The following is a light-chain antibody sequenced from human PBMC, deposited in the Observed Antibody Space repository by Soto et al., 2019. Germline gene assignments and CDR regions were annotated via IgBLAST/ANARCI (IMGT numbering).Light chain of an antibody. CDR3: QQYSSRWP. Sequence: EIVLTQSPGTLSLSPRERATLSCRTSQSVSNNYLAWYQQKPGQAPRLLIYGASSRATGIPDRFSGSGSGTDFTLSISRLEPEDFAVYYCQQYSSRWPFGQGTKVDVK. CDR2: GAS. V-gene: IGKV3-20*01. J-gene: IGKJ1*01. CDR1: QSVSNNY.